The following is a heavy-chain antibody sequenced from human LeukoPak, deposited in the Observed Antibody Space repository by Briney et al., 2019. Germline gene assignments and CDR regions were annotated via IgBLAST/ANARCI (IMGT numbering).Heavy chain of an antibody. D-gene: IGHD1-1*01. J-gene: IGHJ4*02. CDR2: THTSGNT. CDR1: GDSISSGRYY. CDR3: VRDWNGDYFDY. Sequence: SETLSLTCIVSGDSISSGRYYWTWLRQPAGKALEWIGRTHTSGNTNYSPSLKSRVTISRDTSKNQFSLRLTSVAAADTAVYYCVRDWNGDYFDYWGQGTLVSVSS. V-gene: IGHV4-61*02.